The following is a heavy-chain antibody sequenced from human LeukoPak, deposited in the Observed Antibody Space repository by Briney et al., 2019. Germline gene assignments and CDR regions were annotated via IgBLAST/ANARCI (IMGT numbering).Heavy chain of an antibody. Sequence: GGSLRLSCAASGFTFSSYWMHWVRQAPGKGLVWVSRINSDGSSTSYADSVKGRFTIPRDNAKNTLYLQMNSLRAEDTAVYYCARSPPSPVRGVINGKFDYWGQGTLVTVSS. D-gene: IGHD3-10*01. CDR3: ARSPPSPVRGVINGKFDY. V-gene: IGHV3-74*01. J-gene: IGHJ4*02. CDR2: INSDGSST. CDR1: GFTFSSYW.